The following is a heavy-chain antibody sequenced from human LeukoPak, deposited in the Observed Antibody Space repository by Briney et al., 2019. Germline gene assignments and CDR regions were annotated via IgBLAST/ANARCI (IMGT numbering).Heavy chain of an antibody. CDR3: AKDMAAYYYASGNIDY. D-gene: IGHD3-10*01. CDR1: GFTFDDYA. Sequence: GGSLRLSCGPSGFTFDDYAMYCVRQAPGRGLEWVSLISWVGGGNYYSDTVKGRFTISRDNSKNSLYLQMNSLRAEDTALYYCAKDMAAYYYASGNIDYWGQGTLVTVSS. CDR2: ISWVGGGN. J-gene: IGHJ4*02. V-gene: IGHV3-43D*03.